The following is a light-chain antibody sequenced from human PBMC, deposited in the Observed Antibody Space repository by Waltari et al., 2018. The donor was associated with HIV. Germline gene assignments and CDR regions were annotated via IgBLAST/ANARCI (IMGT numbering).Light chain of an antibody. J-gene: IGKJ1*01. CDR2: GSS. Sequence: DIQMTQSPSSISASVGDSVTITCRASQAIRTNLALYQFRRGRPPRLLFYGSSSFYTGVPARFRGRGAGTDFTLTITSLQPEDFATFYCQQPNTFPPTFGQGTKVGIK. CDR1: QAIRTN. V-gene: IGKV1-12*01. CDR3: QQPNTFPPT.